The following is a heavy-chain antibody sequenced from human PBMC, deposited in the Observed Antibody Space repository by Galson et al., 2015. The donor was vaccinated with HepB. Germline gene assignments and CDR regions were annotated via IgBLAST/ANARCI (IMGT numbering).Heavy chain of an antibody. V-gene: IGHV3-30*03. CDR3: ATGYSSGWYRSDY. D-gene: IGHD6-19*01. CDR1: GFTFSSYS. J-gene: IGHJ4*02. Sequence: SLRLSCAASGFTFSSYSMNWVRQAPGKGLEWVAVISYDGSNKYYADSVKGRFTISRDNSKNTLYLQMSSLRAEDTAVYYCATGYSSGWYRSDYWGQGTLVTVSS. CDR2: ISYDGSNK.